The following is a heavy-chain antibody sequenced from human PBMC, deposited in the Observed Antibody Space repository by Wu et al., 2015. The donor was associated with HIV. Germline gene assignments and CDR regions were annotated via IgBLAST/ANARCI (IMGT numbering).Heavy chain of an antibody. D-gene: IGHD3-9*01. J-gene: IGHJ4*02. CDR2: INPNSGGT. V-gene: IGHV1-2*02. Sequence: QVQLVQSGAEVKKPGASVKVSCKASGYTFTGYYMHWVRQAPGQGLEWMGWINPNSGGTNYAQKFQGRVTMTRDTSTGTAYMELIRLTSDDTAVYYCARAVTTGYSPFDYWGQGTLVTVSS. CDR1: GYTFTGYY. CDR3: ARAVTTGYSPFDY.